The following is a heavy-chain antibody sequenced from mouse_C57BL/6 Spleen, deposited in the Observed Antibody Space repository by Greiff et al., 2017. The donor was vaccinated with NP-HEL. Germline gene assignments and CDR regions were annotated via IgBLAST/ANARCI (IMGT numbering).Heavy chain of an antibody. V-gene: IGHV1-72*01. J-gene: IGHJ2*01. CDR2: IDPNSGGT. CDR3: AREATTTVVATSHYFDY. CDR1: GYTFTSYW. Sequence: QVQLQQPGAELVKPGASVKLSCKASGYTFTSYWMHWVKQRPGRGLEWIGRIDPNSGGTKYNEKFKSKATLTVDKPSSTAYIQLSSLTSEDSAVYYGAREATTTVVATSHYFDYWGQGTTLTVSS. D-gene: IGHD1-1*01.